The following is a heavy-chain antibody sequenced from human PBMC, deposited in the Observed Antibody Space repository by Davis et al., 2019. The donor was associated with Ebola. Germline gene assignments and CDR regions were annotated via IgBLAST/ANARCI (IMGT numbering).Heavy chain of an antibody. D-gene: IGHD1-26*01. J-gene: IGHJ4*02. V-gene: IGHV3-15*01. CDR1: GFTFNYAW. CDR2: IKSKSDGGTA. Sequence: GESLKISCAASGFTFNYAWMTWVHQAPGKGLEWVGRIKSKSDGGTADYAAPVRGRFTISRDDSKNTLYLQMNSLKTEDTAVYYCVKWSYARFDYWGQGTLVTVSS. CDR3: VKWSYARFDY.